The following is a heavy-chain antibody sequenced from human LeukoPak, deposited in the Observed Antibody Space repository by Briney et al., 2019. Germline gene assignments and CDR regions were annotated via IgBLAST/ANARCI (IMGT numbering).Heavy chain of an antibody. V-gene: IGHV3-7*03. CDR1: GFTFSSYW. J-gene: IGHJ6*02. Sequence: GSLRFSCAASGFTFSSYWMNWARQAPGKGLEWVASINHSGNVNYYVDSVKGRFTISRDNAKNSLYLQMSNLRAEDTAVYFCARGGGLDVWGQGTTVTVSS. CDR3: ARGGGLDV. CDR2: INHSGNVN. D-gene: IGHD3-16*01.